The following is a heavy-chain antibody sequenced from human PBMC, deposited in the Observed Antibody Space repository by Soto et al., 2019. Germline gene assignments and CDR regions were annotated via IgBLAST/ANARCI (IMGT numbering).Heavy chain of an antibody. D-gene: IGHD3-10*01. J-gene: IGHJ5*02. CDR2: INPHSGAT. Sequence: QVILVQSGAEVQKPGASLKVSCKASGYIFSGNYIHWVRQAPGQGLEWLGWINPHSGATNYAQKFLGRVTMSADTSASTAYMDLARLKSDETAAYYCVRAHALGLSNWFDPWGRGPLVTVSS. CDR3: VRAHALGLSNWFDP. V-gene: IGHV1-2*02. CDR1: GYIFSGNY.